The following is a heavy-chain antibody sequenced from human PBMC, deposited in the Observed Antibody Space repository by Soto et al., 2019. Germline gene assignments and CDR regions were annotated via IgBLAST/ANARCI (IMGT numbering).Heavy chain of an antibody. CDR1: GGSISSGDYY. CDR2: IYYSGST. D-gene: IGHD3-22*01. Sequence: SETLSLTCTVSGGSISSGDYYWSWIRQPPGKGLEWIGYIYYSGSTYYNPSLKSRVTISVDTSKNQFSLKLSSVTAADTAVYYCARARYDSSGYYPDFYYYYGMDVWGQGTTVTVSS. CDR3: ARARYDSSGYYPDFYYYYGMDV. V-gene: IGHV4-30-4*01. J-gene: IGHJ6*02.